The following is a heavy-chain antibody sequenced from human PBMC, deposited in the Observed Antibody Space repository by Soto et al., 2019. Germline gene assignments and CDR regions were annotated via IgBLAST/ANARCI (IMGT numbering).Heavy chain of an antibody. CDR2: ISSSGSSI. CDR3: ARGGYGSGFDY. D-gene: IGHD3-10*01. CDR1: GFTFNSES. J-gene: IGHJ4*02. Sequence: EVQLVESGGGLVQPGGSLRLSCAASGFTFNSESMNWVRQAPGKGLEWVSYISSSGSSIYYADSLKGRFTISRDNAKNSLYLQMNSLTAEDTAVYYCARGGYGSGFDYWGQGTLVTVSS. V-gene: IGHV3-48*01.